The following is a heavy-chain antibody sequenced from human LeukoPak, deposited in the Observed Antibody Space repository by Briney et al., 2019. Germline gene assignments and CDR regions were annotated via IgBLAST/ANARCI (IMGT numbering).Heavy chain of an antibody. CDR3: ATTGSYPWYYFDY. Sequence: SETLSLTCTVSGGSISSSSYYWGWIRQPPGKGLEWIGSIYYSGSTYYNPSLKSRVTISVDTSKNQFSLKLSSVTAADTAVYYCATTGSYPWYYFDYWGQGTLVTVSS. D-gene: IGHD3-10*01. J-gene: IGHJ4*02. CDR1: GGSISSSSYY. CDR2: IYYSGST. V-gene: IGHV4-39*01.